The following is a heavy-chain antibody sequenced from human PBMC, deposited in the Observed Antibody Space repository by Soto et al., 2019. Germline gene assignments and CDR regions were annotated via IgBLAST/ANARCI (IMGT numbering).Heavy chain of an antibody. J-gene: IGHJ5*02. CDR3: ARIASFGSLNWFDP. D-gene: IGHD5-18*01. CDR1: GYIFTNND. V-gene: IGHV1-8*01. Sequence: QVQLVQSGAEVKKPGASVKVSCKASGYIFTNNDVSWVRQATGLGLEWMGWMNPGSGDTGYAQKFQGRVTMTRNISIATAYMELSSLRADDTAIYYCARIASFGSLNWFDPWGQGTLVTVSS. CDR2: MNPGSGDT.